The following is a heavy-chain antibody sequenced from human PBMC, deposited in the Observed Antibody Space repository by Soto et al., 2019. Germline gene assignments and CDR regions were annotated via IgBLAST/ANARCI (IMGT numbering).Heavy chain of an antibody. CDR2: IFYSGTT. V-gene: IGHV4-39*01. Sequence: PSETLSLTCTVSGGSISTSSYYWGWIRQPPGKGLEWIGSIFYSGTTYYNPSLKSRVTISVDTSKNQFSLKLSSVTVADTSIYYRARHAILWVPAAIGPWGQGAQVTVSS. D-gene: IGHD2-2*01. J-gene: IGHJ5*02. CDR3: ARHAILWVPAAIGP. CDR1: GGSISTSSYY.